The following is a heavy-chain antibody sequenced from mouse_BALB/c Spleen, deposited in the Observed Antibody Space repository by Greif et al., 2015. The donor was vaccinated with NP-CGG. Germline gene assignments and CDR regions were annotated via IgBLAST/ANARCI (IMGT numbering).Heavy chain of an antibody. CDR1: GFSLTSYG. CDR3: ARNYYGNAMDY. CDR2: IWSGGST. Sequence: VKLVESGPGLVQPSQSLSITCTVSGFSLTSYGVHWVRQSPGKGLEWLGVIWSGGSTDYNAAFISRLSISKDNSKSXVFFKRNSLQADDTAIYYCARNYYGNAMDYWGQGTSVTVSS. V-gene: IGHV2-4-1*01. D-gene: IGHD1-1*01. J-gene: IGHJ4*01.